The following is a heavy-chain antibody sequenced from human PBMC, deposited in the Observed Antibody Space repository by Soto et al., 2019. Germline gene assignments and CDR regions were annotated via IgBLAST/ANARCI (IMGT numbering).Heavy chain of an antibody. D-gene: IGHD3-10*01. CDR2: IYHSGST. CDR3: VLDHRGAALTL. Sequence: SETLSLTCAVSSGSISSINWWSWVRQPPGKGLEWIGEIYHSGSTNYNPSLKSRVTISVDKSKESLYLQMNSLRAEDTAVYYCVLDHRGAALTLWGKGTTVTVSS. V-gene: IGHV4-4*02. J-gene: IGHJ6*04. CDR1: SGSISSINW.